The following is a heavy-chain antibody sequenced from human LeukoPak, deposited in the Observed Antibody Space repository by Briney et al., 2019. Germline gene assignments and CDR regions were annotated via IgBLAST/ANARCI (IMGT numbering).Heavy chain of an antibody. J-gene: IGHJ4*02. CDR2: IYISGRT. V-gene: IGHV4-4*07. CDR3: ARDRSSTWFLDY. Sequence: SETLSLTCTVSGGSVSSYYWSWLRQPAGKGLEWIGRIYISGRTNYNPSLKSRVTISVDKSKNQFSLKLTSVTAADTAVYYCARDRSSTWFLDYWGQGILVTVSS. D-gene: IGHD6-13*01. CDR1: GGSVSSYY.